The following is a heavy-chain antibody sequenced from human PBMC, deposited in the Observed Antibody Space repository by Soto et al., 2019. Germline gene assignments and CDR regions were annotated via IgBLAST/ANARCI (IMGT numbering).Heavy chain of an antibody. CDR2: IYHSGST. Sequence: PSETLSLTCTVSGGSISSYGWSWIRKPPGKGLEWVGYIYHSGSTYYNPSLKSRVTISRDNSKNTLYLQLSSLRAEDTAIYFCAKDPNRDYVAVFDSWGQGSLVTVSS. CDR3: AKDPNRDYVAVFDS. CDR1: GGSISSYG. V-gene: IGHV4-59*12. D-gene: IGHD4-17*01. J-gene: IGHJ4*02.